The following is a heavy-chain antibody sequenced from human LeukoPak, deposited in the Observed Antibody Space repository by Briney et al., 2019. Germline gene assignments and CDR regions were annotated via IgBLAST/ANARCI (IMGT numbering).Heavy chain of an antibody. CDR2: ISSSSSYI. D-gene: IGHD2-2*01. V-gene: IGHV3-21*01. CDR1: GFTFSSYS. J-gene: IGHJ6*02. CDR3: ARQLGPTVVVPAAIAYGMDV. Sequence: GGSLRLSCAASGFTFSSYSMNWVRQAPGKGLEWVSSISSSSSYIYYADSVKGRFTISRDNAKNSLYLQMNSLRAEDTAVYYCARQLGPTVVVPAAIAYGMDVWGQGTTVTVSS.